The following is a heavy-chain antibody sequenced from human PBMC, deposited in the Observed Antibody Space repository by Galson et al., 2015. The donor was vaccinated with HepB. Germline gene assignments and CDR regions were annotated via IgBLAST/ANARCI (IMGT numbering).Heavy chain of an antibody. Sequence: SLRLSCAASGFTFNIYNMNWVRQAPGKGLEWVPSISHTSTYIYYAASVKGRFTISRDNAKNSLYLQMNSLRAEDTAVYYCARDRSDSSGFQWGYYYFDMDVWGQGTTVTVSS. V-gene: IGHV3-21*01. CDR3: ARDRSDSSGFQWGYYYFDMDV. CDR2: ISHTSTYI. J-gene: IGHJ6*02. CDR1: GFTFNIYN. D-gene: IGHD3-22*01.